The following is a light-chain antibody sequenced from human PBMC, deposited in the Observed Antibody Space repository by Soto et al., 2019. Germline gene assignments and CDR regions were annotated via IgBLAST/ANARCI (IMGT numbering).Light chain of an antibody. V-gene: IGLV3-1*01. CDR2: QDT. CDR1: KLGDKY. CDR3: QAWDNSPHVV. J-gene: IGLJ2*01. Sequence: SYELTQPPSVSVSPGQTASITCSGDKLGDKYACWYQQKPGQSPVLVIYQDTKRPSGIPERFSGPNSGNTATLTISGTQAMDEADYYCQAWDNSPHVVFGGGTKVTVL.